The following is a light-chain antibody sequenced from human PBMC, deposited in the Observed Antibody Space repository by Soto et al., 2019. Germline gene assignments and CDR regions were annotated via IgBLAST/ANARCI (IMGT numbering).Light chain of an antibody. Sequence: QSALTQPASVSGSPGQSITISCTGTSSDVGSYNLVSWYQQHPGKAPKLMIYEGSKRPSGVSNRFSGSKSGNTASLTISGLQAEDEGDYSCCSYAGSSTFVFGGGTKLTVL. J-gene: IGLJ2*01. CDR2: EGS. CDR3: CSYAGSSTFV. V-gene: IGLV2-23*03. CDR1: SSDVGSYNL.